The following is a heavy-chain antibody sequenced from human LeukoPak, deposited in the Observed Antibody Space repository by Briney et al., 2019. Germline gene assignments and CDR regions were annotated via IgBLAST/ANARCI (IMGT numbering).Heavy chain of an antibody. CDR2: IYTSGST. J-gene: IGHJ4*02. CDR3: ARESWITMVRGVITEDRRDIDY. Sequence: SETLSLTCTVSGGSISSGSYYWSWIRQPAGKGLEWIGRIYTSGSTNYNPSLKSRVTISVDTSKNQFSLKLSSVTAADTAVYYCARESWITMVRGVITEDRRDIDYWGQGTLVTVSS. V-gene: IGHV4-61*02. CDR1: GGSISSGSYY. D-gene: IGHD3-10*01.